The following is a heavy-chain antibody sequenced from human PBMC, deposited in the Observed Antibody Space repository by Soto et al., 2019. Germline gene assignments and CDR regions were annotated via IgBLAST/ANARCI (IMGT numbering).Heavy chain of an antibody. V-gene: IGHV3-21*06. Sequence: GGSLRLSCNFSFSIYSMYWVRQAPGKGLEWVASISSGSAFIKYADSVKGRFTISRDNTKNSVSLQMSSLRVEDTAMYYCTRDQGGSYDSWFDPWGRGTLVTVSS. CDR2: ISSGSAFI. CDR1: FSIYS. J-gene: IGHJ5*02. D-gene: IGHD1-26*01. CDR3: TRDQGGSYDSWFDP.